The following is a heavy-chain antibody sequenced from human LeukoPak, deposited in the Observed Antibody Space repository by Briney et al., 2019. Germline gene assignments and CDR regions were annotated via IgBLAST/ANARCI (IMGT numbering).Heavy chain of an antibody. V-gene: IGHV1-46*01. Sequence: AASVKVSCKASGYTFTSYYMHWVRQAPGQGLEWVGIINPSGGSTSYAQKFQARVTMTRDTSTSTVYMELSSLRSEDTAVYYCARAPAAQTLYFDYWGQGTLVTVSS. J-gene: IGHJ4*02. CDR2: INPSGGST. CDR3: ARAPAAQTLYFDY. D-gene: IGHD2-2*01. CDR1: GYTFTSYY.